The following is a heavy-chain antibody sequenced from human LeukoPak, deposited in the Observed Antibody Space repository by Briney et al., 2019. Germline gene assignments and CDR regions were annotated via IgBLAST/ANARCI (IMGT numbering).Heavy chain of an antibody. D-gene: IGHD6-19*01. V-gene: IGHV3-9*03. CDR3: AKDMMAVAGSWFDY. CDR2: ISWNSGSI. CDR1: GSTFDDYA. Sequence: GGSLRLSCAASGSTFDDYAMHWVRQAPGKGLEWVSGISWNSGSIGYADSVKGRFTISRDNAKSSLYLQMNSLRAEDMALYYCAKDMMAVAGSWFDYWGQGTLVTVSS. J-gene: IGHJ4*02.